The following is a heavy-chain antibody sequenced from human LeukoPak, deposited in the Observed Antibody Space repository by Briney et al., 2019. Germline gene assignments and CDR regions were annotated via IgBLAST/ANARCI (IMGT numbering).Heavy chain of an antibody. CDR1: GGSISSHY. J-gene: IGHJ4*02. CDR2: IFYTGNT. V-gene: IGHV4-59*08. Sequence: SETLSLTCTVSGGSISSHYWSWIRQSPGKGLEWIGCIFYTGNTNYNPSLKSRVTIPVDTSKKQFSLRLSSVTAADTAVYYCARHGGNSVYDPFEHWGQGTLVTVSS. CDR3: ARHGGNSVYDPFEH. D-gene: IGHD5/OR15-5a*01.